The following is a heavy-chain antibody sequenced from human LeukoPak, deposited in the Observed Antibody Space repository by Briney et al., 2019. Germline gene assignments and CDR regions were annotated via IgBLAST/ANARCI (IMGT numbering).Heavy chain of an antibody. CDR1: GFTFRDFA. CDR3: VKDAPLPFDF. J-gene: IGHJ4*02. Sequence: GGSLRLSCAASGFTFRDFAMSWVRQAPGKGLEWVSAISGDAHSTYYADPLKGRFTISRDNSKNTLYLQMNSLRAADTATYFCVKDAPLPFDFWGQGALVIVSS. CDR2: ISGDAHST. V-gene: IGHV3-23*01.